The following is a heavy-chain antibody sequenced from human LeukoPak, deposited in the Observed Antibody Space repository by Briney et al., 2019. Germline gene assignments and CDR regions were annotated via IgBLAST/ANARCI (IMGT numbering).Heavy chain of an antibody. D-gene: IGHD2-21*01. CDR1: GGSISVYY. V-gene: IGHV4-4*07. Sequence: PSETLSLTCTVSGGSISVYYWSWIRQPAGKGLEWIGRIYTSGSTNYNPSLKTRVTMSVDTSKNQFSLRLSSVTAADTAVYYCARKGISALAGAFDIWGQGTMVTVSS. CDR3: ARKGISALAGAFDI. CDR2: IYTSGST. J-gene: IGHJ3*02.